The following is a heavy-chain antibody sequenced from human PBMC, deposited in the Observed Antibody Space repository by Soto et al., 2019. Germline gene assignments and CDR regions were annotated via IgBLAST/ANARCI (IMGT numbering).Heavy chain of an antibody. Sequence: GGSLRLSCAASGFTFSNYAMSWVRQAPGKGLEWVSSISHTGGTTYYADSVKGRFTISRDNSKNTRYLQMNSQRAEDTAVYFCLKSHRSVCYFDYWGQGTLVTVSS. CDR3: LKSHRSVCYFDY. J-gene: IGHJ4*02. CDR1: GFTFSNYA. CDR2: ISHTGGTT. D-gene: IGHD2-8*01. V-gene: IGHV3-23*01.